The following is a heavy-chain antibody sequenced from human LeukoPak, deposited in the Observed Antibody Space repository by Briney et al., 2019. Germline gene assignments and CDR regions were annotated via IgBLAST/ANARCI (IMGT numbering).Heavy chain of an antibody. V-gene: IGHV4-38-2*02. D-gene: IGHD6-6*01. Sequence: PSETLSLTCTVSGYSISSGYYWGWIRQPPGKGLEWIGSIYHSGSTNYNPSLKSRVTISVDTSKNQFSLKLSSVTAADTAVYYCARDRRIAARSRYYFDYWGQGTLVTVSS. CDR2: IYHSGST. J-gene: IGHJ4*02. CDR3: ARDRRIAARSRYYFDY. CDR1: GYSISSGYY.